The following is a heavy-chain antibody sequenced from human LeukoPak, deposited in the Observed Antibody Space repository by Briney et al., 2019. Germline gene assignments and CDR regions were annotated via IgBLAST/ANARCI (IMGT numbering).Heavy chain of an antibody. CDR1: GGSISSDDYC. D-gene: IGHD5-24*01. Sequence: PSETLSLTCSVSGGSISSDDYCWNWIRQHPGKGLEWIGYIYYSGSTYYNPSLKSRVALSVGTSKNQFSLKLSSLTAADTAVYYCAKSREEIRGLDAFDIWGQGTMVTVSS. J-gene: IGHJ3*02. V-gene: IGHV4-31*03. CDR3: AKSREEIRGLDAFDI. CDR2: IYYSGST.